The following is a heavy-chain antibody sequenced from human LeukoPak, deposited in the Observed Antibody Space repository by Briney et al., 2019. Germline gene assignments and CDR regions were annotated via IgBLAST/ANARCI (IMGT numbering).Heavy chain of an antibody. Sequence: ASVKVSCKASGYTLTGYYMHWVRQAPGQGLEWMGWINPNSGGTNYAQKFQGRVTMTRDTSTSTAYMGLSRLRADDTAVYYCASMGSIAVAGFGNWGQGTLVTVSS. D-gene: IGHD6-19*01. CDR2: INPNSGGT. CDR3: ASMGSIAVAGFGN. V-gene: IGHV1-2*02. CDR1: GYTLTGYY. J-gene: IGHJ4*02.